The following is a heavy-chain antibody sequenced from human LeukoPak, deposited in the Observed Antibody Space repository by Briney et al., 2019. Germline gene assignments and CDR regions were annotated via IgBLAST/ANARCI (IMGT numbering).Heavy chain of an antibody. CDR3: ARLVRGGRTGNFDY. CDR2: IYHSGST. D-gene: IGHD3-10*01. Sequence: SSETLSLTCAVSGYSISSGYYWGWIRQPPGNGLEWIGRIYHSGSTYYNPSLKRRVTISVDTSKNQFSLKLSSVPAADTAVYYCARLVRGGRTGNFDYWGQGTLVTVSS. CDR1: GYSISSGYY. V-gene: IGHV4-38-2*01. J-gene: IGHJ4*02.